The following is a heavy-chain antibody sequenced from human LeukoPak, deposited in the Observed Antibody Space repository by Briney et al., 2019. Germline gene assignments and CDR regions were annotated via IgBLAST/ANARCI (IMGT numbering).Heavy chain of an antibody. V-gene: IGHV3-30-3*01. CDR1: GFTFSNYA. D-gene: IGHD5-24*01. CDR3: TRDEAGREMPTGP. Sequence: GGYLRLSCAASGFTFSNYAMHWVRQAPGKGLEWVAVIPYDGTNEYYADSVKGRFTISRDNSKNTLYLQMNSLRAEDTAVYYCTRDEAGREMPTGPRGQGTLVTVSS. CDR2: IPYDGTNE. J-gene: IGHJ5*02.